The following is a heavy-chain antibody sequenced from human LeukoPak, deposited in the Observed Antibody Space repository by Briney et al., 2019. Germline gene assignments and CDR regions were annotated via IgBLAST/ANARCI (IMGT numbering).Heavy chain of an antibody. V-gene: IGHV3-23*01. CDR2: ISGSGGST. CDR1: GFTFSSYA. Sequence: PGGSLRLSCAASGFTFSSYAMSWVRQAPGKGLEWVSAISGSGGSTYYADSVKGRFTISRDNSKNTVSLQMNSLRVEDTALYYCAKGGDCSGGNCYDYYGMDVWGLGTTVTVSS. D-gene: IGHD2-15*01. J-gene: IGHJ6*02. CDR3: AKGGDCSGGNCYDYYGMDV.